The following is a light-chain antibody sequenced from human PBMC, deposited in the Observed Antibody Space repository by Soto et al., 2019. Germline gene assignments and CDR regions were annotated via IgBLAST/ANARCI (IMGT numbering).Light chain of an antibody. CDR2: AAS. CDR1: QVISSY. J-gene: IGKJ4*01. Sequence: DIQLTQAPSFLSASAGDRVTITCRASQVISSYLAWYQQKPGRAPKLLIYAASTLQSGVPSRFSGSGSGTDFTLTISSLQPEDVATYFCQQHDNLPLTFGGGTKV. CDR3: QQHDNLPLT. V-gene: IGKV1-9*01.